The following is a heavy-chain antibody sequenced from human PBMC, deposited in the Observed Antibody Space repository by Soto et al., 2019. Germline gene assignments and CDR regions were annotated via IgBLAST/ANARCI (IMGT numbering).Heavy chain of an antibody. Sequence: GGSLRLSCAASGFTFSSYAMHWVRQAPGKGLEWVAVISYDGSNKYYADSVKGRFTISRDNSKNTLYLQMNSLRAEGTAVYYCASNPSEWLLPATLDYWGQGTLVTVSS. CDR2: ISYDGSNK. CDR1: GFTFSSYA. J-gene: IGHJ4*02. D-gene: IGHD6-19*01. CDR3: ASNPSEWLLPATLDY. V-gene: IGHV3-30-3*01.